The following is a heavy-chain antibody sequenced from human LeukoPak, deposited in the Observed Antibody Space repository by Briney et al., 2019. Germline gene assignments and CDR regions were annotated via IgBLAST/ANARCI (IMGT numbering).Heavy chain of an antibody. J-gene: IGHJ4*02. V-gene: IGHV3-48*03. D-gene: IGHD6-13*01. Sequence: GGSLRLSCAASGFTLSSYEMNWVRLAPGKGLEWISYISRTGNSIYYADSVKGRFTISRDSAKNSLYLQMNSLRAENTAVYYCARGPYSSNWYVDYWGQGTLVTVSS. CDR1: GFTLSSYE. CDR2: ISRTGNSI. CDR3: ARGPYSSNWYVDY.